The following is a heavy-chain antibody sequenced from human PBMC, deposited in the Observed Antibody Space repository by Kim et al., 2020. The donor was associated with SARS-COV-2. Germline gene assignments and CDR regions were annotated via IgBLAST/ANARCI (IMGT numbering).Heavy chain of an antibody. D-gene: IGHD3-3*01. CDR2: IYYSAST. V-gene: IGHV4-59*01. Sequence: SETLSLTCTVSGGSISSYYWSWIRQPPGKGLEWIGYIYYSASTNYNPSLKSRVTISVDTSKNPFSLNLSSVTAADTAVYYCARDHREWLQSTANWYFVL. CDR3: ARDHREWLQSTANWYFVL. CDR1: GGSISSYY. J-gene: IGHJ2*01.